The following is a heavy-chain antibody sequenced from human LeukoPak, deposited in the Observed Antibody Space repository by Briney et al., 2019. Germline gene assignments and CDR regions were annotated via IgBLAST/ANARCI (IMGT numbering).Heavy chain of an antibody. Sequence: SETLSLTCTVSGGSISSYYWSWIRQPPGKGLEWIGYIYYSGSTNYNPSLKSRITISADTSKNQFSLSLTSVTAADTAVYYCARSGGTWSYNYWGQGTLVTVSS. D-gene: IGHD1-26*01. CDR1: GGSISSYY. V-gene: IGHV4-59*01. J-gene: IGHJ4*02. CDR3: ARSGGTWSYNY. CDR2: IYYSGST.